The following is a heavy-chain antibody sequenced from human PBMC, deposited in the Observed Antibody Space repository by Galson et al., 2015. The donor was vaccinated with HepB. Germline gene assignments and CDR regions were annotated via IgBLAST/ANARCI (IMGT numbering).Heavy chain of an antibody. CDR3: ARDPGITTAYNWFDP. CDR1: GFTFSSYW. D-gene: IGHD1-1*01. Sequence: SLRLSCAASGFTFSSYWMSWVRQAPGKGLEWVANIKQDGGAKYYVDSVKGRFTISRDNAKNSLYLQMNSLRAEDTAVYYCARDPGITTAYNWFDPWGQGTLVTVSS. CDR2: IKQDGGAK. J-gene: IGHJ5*02. V-gene: IGHV3-7*01.